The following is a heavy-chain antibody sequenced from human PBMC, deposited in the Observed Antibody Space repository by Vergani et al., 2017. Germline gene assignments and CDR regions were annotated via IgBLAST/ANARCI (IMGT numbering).Heavy chain of an antibody. CDR3: ARASXRALVGYYYYIGV. D-gene: IGHD3-16*02. J-gene: IGHJ6*03. V-gene: IGHV4-30-2*01. CDR1: GDSITNGGFS. Sequence: QLQLQESGSGLVKPSQTLALTCAVSGDSITNGGFSWNWIRQPPGKGPEWIGYIFPSGNSDYNPSLKNRVSISLDKSKNQFSLWVNSVTAADTAVYFCARASXRALVGYYYYIGVWGKGKTVVVSS. CDR2: IFPSGNS.